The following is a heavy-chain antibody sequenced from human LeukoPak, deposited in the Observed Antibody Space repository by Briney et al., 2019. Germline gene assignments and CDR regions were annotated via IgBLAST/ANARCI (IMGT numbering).Heavy chain of an antibody. CDR3: ARTSRHFYGSGTNLTPWPAGMDV. Sequence: SGTLSLTCTVSGGSMSGFFWTWIRQPPGRELEWIGSIYYSGSSTKYNPSLKSRVTISVDTSKSQFSLNLDSATAADTAVYYCARTSRHFYGSGTNLTPWPAGMDVWGQGTTVTVCS. CDR1: GGSMSGFF. CDR2: IYYSGSST. J-gene: IGHJ6*02. V-gene: IGHV4-59*01. D-gene: IGHD3-10*01.